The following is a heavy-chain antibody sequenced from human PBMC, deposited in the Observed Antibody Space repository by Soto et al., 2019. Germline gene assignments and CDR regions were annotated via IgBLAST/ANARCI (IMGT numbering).Heavy chain of an antibody. V-gene: IGHV4-59*08. Sequence: SETLSLTCTVSGGSISSYYWSWIRQPPGKGLEWIGYIYYSGSTNYNPSLKSRVTISVDTSKNQFSLKLSSVTAADTAVYYCARQGAGYSGYDLHYMDVWGQGTTVTV. CDR1: GGSISSYY. D-gene: IGHD5-12*01. J-gene: IGHJ6*03. CDR3: ARQGAGYSGYDLHYMDV. CDR2: IYYSGST.